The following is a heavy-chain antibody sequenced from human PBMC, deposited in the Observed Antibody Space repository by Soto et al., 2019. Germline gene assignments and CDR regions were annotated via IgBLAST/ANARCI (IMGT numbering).Heavy chain of an antibody. CDR2: ISAAGDP. CDR1: GFTFRNYD. J-gene: IGHJ6*02. V-gene: IGHV3-13*05. Sequence: EVQLVESGGGLVQPGGSLRLSCGASGFTFRNYDMHWVRQGTGKGLEWVSGISAAGDPDYADSVEGRFTISRENAQNSFFLEMNILRVGDTAVYYCARTDRDFYGLDVWGQGTTVIVSS. CDR3: ARTDRDFYGLDV.